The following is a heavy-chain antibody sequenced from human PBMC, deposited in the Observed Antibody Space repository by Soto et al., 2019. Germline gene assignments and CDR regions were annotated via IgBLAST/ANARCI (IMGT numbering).Heavy chain of an antibody. J-gene: IGHJ3*02. D-gene: IGHD5-12*01. V-gene: IGHV3-48*02. CDR3: ASPTTRYSGYVSAFDI. Sequence: QLVESGGGLAQPGGSLRLSCIASGFTLSTYSMNWVRQAPGKGLKWVSYITTSGMTIYYANSVKGRFTISRDNDKNSLYLQMNSLRDDHTAVYYCASPTTRYSGYVSAFDIWGQGTMVTVSS. CDR2: ITTSGMTI. CDR1: GFTLSTYS.